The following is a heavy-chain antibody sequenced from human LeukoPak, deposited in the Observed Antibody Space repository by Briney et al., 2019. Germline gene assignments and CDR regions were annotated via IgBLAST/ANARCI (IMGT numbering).Heavy chain of an antibody. CDR1: GFTVNSNY. Sequence: GGSLRLSCAASGFTVNSNYINWVRQAPGKGLEWVSVLYSDGRTYYADSVKGRFTISRDTSRNTLYLQVNSLRAEDTAVYYCARGGGYYPIDYWGQGILVTVSS. CDR3: ARGGGYYPIDY. V-gene: IGHV3-53*01. CDR2: LYSDGRT. J-gene: IGHJ4*02. D-gene: IGHD2-15*01.